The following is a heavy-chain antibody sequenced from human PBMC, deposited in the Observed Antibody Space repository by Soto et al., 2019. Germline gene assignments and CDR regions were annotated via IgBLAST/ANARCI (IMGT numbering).Heavy chain of an antibody. V-gene: IGHV4-59*08. CDR2: FYYRSTT. J-gene: IGHJ5*02. D-gene: IGHD3-3*01. Sequence: SETLSLTCTVSGAPISTNYWSWIRQPPGKGLEWIGYFYYRSTTNYNPSLRSRVTISVDTSKNQFSLKVNSVTAADTAVYYCARHAPYYDFWSGSDNWFDPWGQGTLVTVSS. CDR3: ARHAPYYDFWSGSDNWFDP. CDR1: GAPISTNY.